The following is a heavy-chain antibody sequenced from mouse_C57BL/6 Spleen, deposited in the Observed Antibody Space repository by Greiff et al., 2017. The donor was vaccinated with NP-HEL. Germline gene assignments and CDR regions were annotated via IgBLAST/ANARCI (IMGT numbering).Heavy chain of an antibody. V-gene: IGHV2-5*01. J-gene: IGHJ4*01. CDR2: IWSGGST. Sequence: QVQLQQSGPGLVKPSQCLSITCTASGFSFTSYGVHWVRQSPGKGLEWLGVIWSGGSTDYYAAFMSSLCITEDNSKSQVVYIKNSRQADDTAIYYCAKTEYERDYYALDYWGQGTSVTVSS. D-gene: IGHD2-4*01. CDR3: AKTEYERDYYALDY. CDR1: GFSFTSYG.